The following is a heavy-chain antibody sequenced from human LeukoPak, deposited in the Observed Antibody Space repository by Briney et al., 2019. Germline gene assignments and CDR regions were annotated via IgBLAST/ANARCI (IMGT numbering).Heavy chain of an antibody. CDR2: FGTAGDT. CDR3: ARQNTPHGNFDY. D-gene: IGHD1-26*01. J-gene: IGHJ4*02. V-gene: IGHV3-13*01. Sequence: GGSLRLSCAASGFTLSSYAMHWVRQPAGKGLEWVSAFGTAGDTFYPGSVKGRFTISRENAKKSLFLQMNSLRAEDTAVYYCARQNTPHGNFDYWGQGTLVTVSS. CDR1: GFTLSSYA.